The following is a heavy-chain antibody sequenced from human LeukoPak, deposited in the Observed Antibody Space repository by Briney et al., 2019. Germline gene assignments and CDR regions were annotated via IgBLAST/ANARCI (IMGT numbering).Heavy chain of an antibody. J-gene: IGHJ5*02. Sequence: ASVMVSCKASGYTFTSYDINWVRQAPGQGLGWMGWMNPNSGNTGYAQKFQGRVTMTRNTPISTAYMELSSLRSEDTAVYYCATQWELPETWGQGTLVTVSS. V-gene: IGHV1-8*01. CDR3: ATQWELPET. D-gene: IGHD1-26*01. CDR2: MNPNSGNT. CDR1: GYTFTSYD.